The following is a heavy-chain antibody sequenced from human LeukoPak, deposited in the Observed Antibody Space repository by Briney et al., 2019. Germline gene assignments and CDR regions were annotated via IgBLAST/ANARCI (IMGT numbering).Heavy chain of an antibody. J-gene: IGHJ4*02. CDR3: ASDSDSSGYMASLLFDY. CDR2: INPNSGGT. Sequence: ASVKVSCKASGYTFTGYYMHWVRQAPGQGLEWMGWINPNSGGTNYAQKFQGRVTMTRDTSISTAYMELSRLRSDDTAVYYCASDSDSSGYMASLLFDYWGQGTLVTVSS. V-gene: IGHV1-2*02. D-gene: IGHD3-22*01. CDR1: GYTFTGYY.